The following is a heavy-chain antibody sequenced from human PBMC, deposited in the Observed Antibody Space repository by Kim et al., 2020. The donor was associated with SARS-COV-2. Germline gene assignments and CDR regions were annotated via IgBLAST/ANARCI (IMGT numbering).Heavy chain of an antibody. CDR1: GGSISSSNW. V-gene: IGHV4-4*02. CDR2: IYHSGST. D-gene: IGHD3-16*02. CDR3: ARAPEYSDYVWTNYRHYYFAY. J-gene: IGHJ4*02. Sequence: SETLSLTCAVSGGSISSSNWWSWVRQPPGRGLEWIGEIYHSGSTNYNPSLKSRVTMSVDKSKNQFSLKLSSVTAADTAVYYCARAPEYSDYVWTNYRHYYFAYWGQGTLVTVSS.